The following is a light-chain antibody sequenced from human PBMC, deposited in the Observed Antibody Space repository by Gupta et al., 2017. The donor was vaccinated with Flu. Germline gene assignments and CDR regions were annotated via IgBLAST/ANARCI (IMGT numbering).Light chain of an antibody. Sequence: GTVSLSPGGGGTHSFRASESVNRNDLACYQQKPGQAPRLLMYGTSSRAPGVPDRFSGGASGTYFTLTINILDPEDSAMFYCHHYGTSPYTFGQGTKLEIK. CDR1: ESVNRND. CDR2: GTS. J-gene: IGKJ2*01. CDR3: HHYGTSPYT. V-gene: IGKV3-20*01.